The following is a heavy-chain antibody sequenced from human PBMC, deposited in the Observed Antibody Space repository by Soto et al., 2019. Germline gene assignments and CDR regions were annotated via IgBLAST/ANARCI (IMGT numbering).Heavy chain of an antibody. CDR2: IYPDDSVT. CDR1: GFSFTTSW. D-gene: IGHD1-26*01. J-gene: IGHJ5*02. Sequence: PGESLKISCKASGFSFTTSWIAWVRQMPGKGLEWLGVIYPDDSVTKYSPAFQGPVTVSADKSTSTTYLQWSSLRASDTAMYYCVRYALGANNWFDPWGRGTQVTVSS. V-gene: IGHV5-51*01. CDR3: VRYALGANNWFDP.